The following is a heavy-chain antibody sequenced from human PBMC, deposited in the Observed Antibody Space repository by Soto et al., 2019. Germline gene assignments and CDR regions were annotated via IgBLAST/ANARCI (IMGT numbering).Heavy chain of an antibody. J-gene: IGHJ4*02. CDR2: ISGSDDDT. Sequence: GGSLRLSCAASGITFSSQAMSWVRQAPGKGLEWVSGISGSDDDTYYADSVKGRFTISRDNSKDTLYLQMNSLRAEDTAVYYCAKTVYGYYSPYLPYVDYWGQGTLVTVSS. CDR3: AKTVYGYYSPYLPYVDY. D-gene: IGHD4-17*01. CDR1: GITFSSQA. V-gene: IGHV3-23*01.